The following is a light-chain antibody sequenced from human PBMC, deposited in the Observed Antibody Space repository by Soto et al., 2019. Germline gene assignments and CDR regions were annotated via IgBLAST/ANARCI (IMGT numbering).Light chain of an antibody. V-gene: IGKV3-15*01. CDR3: QQYNNWPPWT. J-gene: IGKJ1*01. Sequence: IVMTHSPATLSVSPGGRATLSCRASQSVSSNLAWYQQKPGQAPRLLIYGASTRATGIPARFSGSGSGTEFTLTISSLQSEDFAVYYCQQYNNWPPWTFGQGTKVDIK. CDR1: QSVSSN. CDR2: GAS.